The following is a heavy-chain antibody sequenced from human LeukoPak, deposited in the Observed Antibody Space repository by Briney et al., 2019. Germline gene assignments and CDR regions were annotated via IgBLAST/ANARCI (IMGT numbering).Heavy chain of an antibody. Sequence: SQTLSLTCTVSGGSIGSDGYYWNWIRQHPGKGLEWIGYIYYSGSTTYSPSLKSRVTISVDTSKNQFSLKLSSVTAADTAVYYCARGRAYYYGSGSPSFQHWGQGTLVSVSS. J-gene: IGHJ1*01. CDR2: IYYSGST. CDR1: GGSIGSDGYY. D-gene: IGHD3-10*01. CDR3: ARGRAYYYGSGSPSFQH. V-gene: IGHV4-31*03.